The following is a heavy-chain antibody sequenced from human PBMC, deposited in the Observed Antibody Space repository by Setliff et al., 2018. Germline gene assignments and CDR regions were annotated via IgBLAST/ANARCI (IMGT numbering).Heavy chain of an antibody. CDR2: MYHSGNT. D-gene: IGHD3-22*01. J-gene: IGHJ4*02. Sequence: PSETLSLTCALSGGSITDGNWWNWVRQPPGKGLEWIGEMYHSGNTYYNPSLKSRVTISIDKSRNQFSLNLNSVTAADTAVYYCARRRYYYDSSGYRWGGFYFDYWGQGTLVTVSS. CDR1: GGSITDGNW. V-gene: IGHV4-4*02. CDR3: ARRRYYYDSSGYRWGGFYFDY.